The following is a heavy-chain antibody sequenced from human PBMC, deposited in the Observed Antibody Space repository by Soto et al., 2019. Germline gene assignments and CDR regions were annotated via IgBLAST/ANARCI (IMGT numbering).Heavy chain of an antibody. Sequence: HPGGSLRLSCAASGFTFSSYAMHWVRQAPGKGLEWVAVISYDGSNKYYADSVKGRFTISRDNSKNTLYLQMNSLRAEDTAVYYCARATYDILTGYYRPLDYWGQGTLVTVSS. CDR3: ARATYDILTGYYRPLDY. V-gene: IGHV3-30-3*01. D-gene: IGHD3-9*01. J-gene: IGHJ4*02. CDR1: GFTFSSYA. CDR2: ISYDGSNK.